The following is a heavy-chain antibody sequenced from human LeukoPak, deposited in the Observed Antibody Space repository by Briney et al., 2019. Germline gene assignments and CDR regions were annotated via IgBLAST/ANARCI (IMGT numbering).Heavy chain of an antibody. CDR3: AKVAYYNDSSGYYLDAFDI. V-gene: IGHV3-23*01. J-gene: IGHJ3*02. CDR2: IGGRGGST. CDR1: GFTFSSYA. Sequence: GGSLRLSCAASGFTFSSYAMSWVRQAPGKGLEWVSAIGGRGGSTYYADSVKGRFTISRDNPKNTLYLQMNSLRAEDTAVYYCAKVAYYNDSSGYYLDAFDIWGQGTMVTVSS. D-gene: IGHD3-22*01.